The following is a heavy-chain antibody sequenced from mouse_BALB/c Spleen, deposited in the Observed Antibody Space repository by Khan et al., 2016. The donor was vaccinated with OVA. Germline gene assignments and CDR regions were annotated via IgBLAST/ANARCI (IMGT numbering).Heavy chain of an antibody. CDR1: GFSLTNYG. J-gene: IGHJ4*01. V-gene: IGHV2-3*01. CDR3: AGFEASSYARYY. D-gene: IGHD6-1*01. CDR2: IWGDGST. Sequence: QMQLKESGPGLVAPSQSLSITCTVSGFSLTNYGVNWVRQPPGKGLEWLGVIWGDGSTNYHSALISRLSITTDNSKSQVFLNLNSLQTDDTATYYCAGFEASSYARYYWGQGTSVTVSS.